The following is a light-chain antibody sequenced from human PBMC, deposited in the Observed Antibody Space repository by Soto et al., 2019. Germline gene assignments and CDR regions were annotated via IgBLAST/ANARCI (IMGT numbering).Light chain of an antibody. Sequence: DIQMTQSPSSLPASVGDRVTLTCRASQSISTYLNWYQQKPGKAPKLLIYAASSLQSWVPSRLSGSGSGTAFTLTISSLQPEDFATYYCQQSYTLPYTFGQGTKLEIK. CDR2: AAS. CDR3: QQSYTLPYT. V-gene: IGKV1-39*01. J-gene: IGKJ2*01. CDR1: QSISTY.